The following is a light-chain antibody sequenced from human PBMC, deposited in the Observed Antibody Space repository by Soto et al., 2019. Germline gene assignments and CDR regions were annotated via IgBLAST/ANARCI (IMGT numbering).Light chain of an antibody. CDR3: AAWDDSLSGFYV. V-gene: IGLV1-47*01. CDR2: RNN. CDR1: SGTNY. Sequence: QSVLTQSPSASGTPGQTVTISCSGSSGTNYVYWYQQLPGTAPKLLIYRNNQRPSGVPDRFSGSKSGTSASLAISGLRSEDEADYYCAAWDDSLSGFYVFGTGTKVTVL. J-gene: IGLJ1*01.